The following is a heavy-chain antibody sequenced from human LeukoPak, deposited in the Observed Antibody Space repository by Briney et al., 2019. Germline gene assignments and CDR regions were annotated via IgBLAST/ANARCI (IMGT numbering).Heavy chain of an antibody. CDR1: GGSINNGGYY. CDR3: ARNRDGYNSFDY. J-gene: IGHJ4*02. Sequence: PSETLSLTCTVSGGSINNGGYYWSWIRQHPGKGLEWIGYIYYSGSSYYNPSLRSRVTISVDTSKNLFSLKLSSVTAADTAVYYCARNRDGYNSFDYWGQGTLVTVSS. V-gene: IGHV4-31*03. CDR2: IYYSGSS. D-gene: IGHD5-24*01.